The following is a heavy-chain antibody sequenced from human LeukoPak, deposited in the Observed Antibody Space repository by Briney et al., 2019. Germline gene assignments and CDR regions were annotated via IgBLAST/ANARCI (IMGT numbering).Heavy chain of an antibody. V-gene: IGHV1-8*01. CDR1: GYTFTSYD. J-gene: IGHJ5*02. Sequence: ASVKVSCTASGYTFTSYDINWVRQAPGQGLEWMGWMNPNSGNTGYAQKLQGRVTMTRNTSISTAYMELSSLRSEDTAVYYCARGRMVRGVTWWFDPWGQGTLVTVSS. D-gene: IGHD3-10*01. CDR3: ARGRMVRGVTWWFDP. CDR2: MNPNSGNT.